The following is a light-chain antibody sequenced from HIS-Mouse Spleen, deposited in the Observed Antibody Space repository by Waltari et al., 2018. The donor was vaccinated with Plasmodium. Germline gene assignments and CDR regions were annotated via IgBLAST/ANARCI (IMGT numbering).Light chain of an antibody. Sequence: EIVMTQSPATLSVSPGERATLPCRASQSVRSNLAWYQQKPGQAPRLLIYGASTRATGIPARFMGSGSGTEFTLTISSMQSEDFAVCYCQQYNNWPRTFGQGTKLEIK. V-gene: IGKV3-15*01. CDR2: GAS. CDR1: QSVRSN. CDR3: QQYNNWPRT. J-gene: IGKJ1*01.